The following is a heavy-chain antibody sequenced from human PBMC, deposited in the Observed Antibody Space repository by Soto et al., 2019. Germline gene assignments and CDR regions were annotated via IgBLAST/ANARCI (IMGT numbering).Heavy chain of an antibody. Sequence: QVQLVESGGGLVKPGGSLRLSCAASGFTFSDYYMSWIRQAPGKGLEWVSYISSSSSYTNYADSVKGRFTISRDNAKNSLYLQMNSLRAEDTAVYYCASGGIAAAENWFDPWGQGTLVTVSS. CDR2: ISSSSSYT. D-gene: IGHD6-13*01. CDR3: ASGGIAAAENWFDP. V-gene: IGHV3-11*06. CDR1: GFTFSDYY. J-gene: IGHJ5*02.